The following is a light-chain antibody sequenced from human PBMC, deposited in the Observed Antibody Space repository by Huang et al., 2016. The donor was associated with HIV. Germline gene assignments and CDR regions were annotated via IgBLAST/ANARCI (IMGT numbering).Light chain of an antibody. J-gene: IGKJ3*01. CDR2: AAS. V-gene: IGKV3-15*01. Sequence: ETVMTQSPVTLCVSPGDRASLSCRSSQIVSSHLAWYQQKPGQAPRLLIYAASTRATGVPARFSGSGAGTEFTLTISTLQSEDSAVYYCQQYNDFRGTFGPGTRVEIK. CDR1: QIVSSH. CDR3: QQYNDFRGT.